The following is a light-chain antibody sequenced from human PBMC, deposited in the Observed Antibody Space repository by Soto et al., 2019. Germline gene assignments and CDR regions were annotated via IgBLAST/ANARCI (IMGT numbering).Light chain of an antibody. CDR3: QQSYDTPYT. CDR2: AAS. J-gene: IGKJ2*01. V-gene: IGKV1-39*01. Sequence: DIQMTQSPSSLSASVGDRVTITCRASQSVRSYLNWYQQKPGKAPKLLIYAASTLQSGVPSRFSGSGSGTDFTLTISSLQPEDFATYHCQQSYDTPYTFGQGTELEI. CDR1: QSVRSY.